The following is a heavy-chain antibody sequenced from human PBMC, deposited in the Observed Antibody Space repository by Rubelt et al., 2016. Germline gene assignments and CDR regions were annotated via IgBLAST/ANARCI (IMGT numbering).Heavy chain of an antibody. J-gene: IGHJ3*02. Sequence: QVQLQQWGAGLLKPSETLSLTCAVYGGSFSGYYWSWIHQPPGEGLEWIGEINHSGSTNYNPSLKSRVTISVDTSKNQFSLKLISGTDTETAGGYGASRYQLRPPSIWGQGTMVTVS. CDR2: INHSGST. CDR1: GGSFSGYY. CDR3: ASRYQLRPPSI. V-gene: IGHV4-34*01. D-gene: IGHD2-2*01.